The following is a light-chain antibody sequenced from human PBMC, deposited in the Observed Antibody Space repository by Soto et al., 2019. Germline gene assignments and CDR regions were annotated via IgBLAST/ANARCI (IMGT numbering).Light chain of an antibody. CDR2: DAS. Sequence: EIVLTQSPATLSLSPGERATLSCRASQSVNSYLAWYQQKPGQAPRPLIYDASDRATGIPARFSGSGSGTDFTLTISSLEPEDFAVYYCQQRSNWPRTFGQGTKVEIK. CDR1: QSVNSY. CDR3: QQRSNWPRT. J-gene: IGKJ1*01. V-gene: IGKV3-11*01.